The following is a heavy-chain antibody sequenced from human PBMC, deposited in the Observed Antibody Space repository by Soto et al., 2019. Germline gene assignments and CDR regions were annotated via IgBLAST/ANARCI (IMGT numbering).Heavy chain of an antibody. CDR2: IWYDGSNK. D-gene: IGHD2-21*02. CDR1: GITFSSYG. CDR3: ARDPGGDWYFDY. J-gene: IGHJ4*02. V-gene: IGHV3-33*01. Sequence: QVQLVESGGGVVQPGRCLRVSCAASGITFSSYGMHWVRQAPGKGLEWVAVIWYDGSNKYYADSVKGRFTISRDNSKNTLYLQMNSLRAEDTAVYYCARDPGGDWYFDYWGQGTLVTVSS.